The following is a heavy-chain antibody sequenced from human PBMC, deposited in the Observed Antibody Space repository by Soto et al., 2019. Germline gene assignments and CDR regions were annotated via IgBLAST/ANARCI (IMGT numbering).Heavy chain of an antibody. Sequence: SETLCLTCTVSDGSISYHYWSGSRQPPGKGLEWIAYTYYTERTDYNPSLKSRATISVDTTKNQFSLKLSSVTAADTAVYYCARARELYYFDSWGQGTLVTVS. CDR1: DGSISYHY. CDR2: TYYTERT. J-gene: IGHJ4*02. D-gene: IGHD1-26*01. V-gene: IGHV4-59*11. CDR3: ARARELYYFDS.